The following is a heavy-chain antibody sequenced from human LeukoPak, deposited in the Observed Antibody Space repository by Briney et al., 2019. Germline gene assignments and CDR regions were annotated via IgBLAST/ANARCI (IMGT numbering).Heavy chain of an antibody. CDR1: GGSFSGYY. CDR3: ARGWGSGWYGDYYGMDV. J-gene: IGHJ6*02. CDR2: INHSGST. Sequence: SETLSLTCAVYGGSFSGYYWSWIRQPPGKGLEWIGEINHSGSTNYNPSLKSRVTISVDTSKNQFSLKLSSVTAADKAVYYCARGWGSGWYGDYYGMDVWGQGTTVTVSS. D-gene: IGHD6-19*01. V-gene: IGHV4-34*01.